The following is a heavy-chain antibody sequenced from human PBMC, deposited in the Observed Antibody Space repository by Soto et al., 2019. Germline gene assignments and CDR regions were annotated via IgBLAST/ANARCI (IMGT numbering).Heavy chain of an antibody. J-gene: IGHJ3*02. D-gene: IGHD3-22*01. CDR3: ARETGMHDDRRADAFDI. CDR1: GFTFSSYE. V-gene: IGHV3-48*03. Sequence: EVQLVESGGGLVQPGGSLRLSCAASGFTFSSYEMNWVRQAPGKGLEWVSDISSSGSTIYYADSVKGRFTISRDNAKNSLYLQMNSLRAEDTAVYYCARETGMHDDRRADAFDIWGQGTMGTGSS. CDR2: ISSSGSTI.